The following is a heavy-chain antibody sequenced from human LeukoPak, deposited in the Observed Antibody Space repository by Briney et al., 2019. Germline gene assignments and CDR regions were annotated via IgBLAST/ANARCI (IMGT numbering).Heavy chain of an antibody. D-gene: IGHD1-26*01. Sequence: ASVNVSCKASGYTLTGYYMHWVRQAPGQGLEWMGWINPNRGGTNYAQKFQGRVTMTRDTSISTVYMELSRLRSDDTAVYYCARDMSQYSGKVYYYYYYMDVWGKGTTVTVSS. CDR3: ARDMSQYSGKVYYYYYYMDV. CDR2: INPNRGGT. CDR1: GYTLTGYY. J-gene: IGHJ6*03. V-gene: IGHV1-2*02.